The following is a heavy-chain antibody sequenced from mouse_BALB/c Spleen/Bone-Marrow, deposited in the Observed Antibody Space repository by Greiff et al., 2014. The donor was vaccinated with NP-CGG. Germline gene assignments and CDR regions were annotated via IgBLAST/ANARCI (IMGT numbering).Heavy chain of an antibody. CDR1: GFSLNSYG. J-gene: IGHJ4*01. CDR2: IWSDGST. D-gene: IGHD2-2*01. CDR3: ARHERGYPYAMDY. V-gene: IGHV2-6-2*01. Sequence: QVQLKESGPDLVAPSQSLSITCTVSGFSLNSYGVHWVRQPPGKGLEWLGVIWSDGSTTYNSALKSRLGISKDNSKSQLFLKMNSLQTDDTAMYYCARHERGYPYAMDYWGQGTSVTVSS.